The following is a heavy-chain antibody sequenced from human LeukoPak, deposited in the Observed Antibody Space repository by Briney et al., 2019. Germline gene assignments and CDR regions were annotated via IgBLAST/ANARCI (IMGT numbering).Heavy chain of an antibody. CDR2: IKSKTDGGTT. J-gene: IGHJ3*02. Sequence: PGGSLKLSCAASRFTFSNAWMNWVRQAPGKGLEWVGRIKSKTDGGTTDYAAPVKGRFTISRDDSKNTLYLQMNSLKTEDTAVYYCTPEDCGGPYGAFDIWGQGTMVTVSS. V-gene: IGHV3-15*01. CDR3: TPEDCGGPYGAFDI. D-gene: IGHD4-23*01. CDR1: RFTFSNAW.